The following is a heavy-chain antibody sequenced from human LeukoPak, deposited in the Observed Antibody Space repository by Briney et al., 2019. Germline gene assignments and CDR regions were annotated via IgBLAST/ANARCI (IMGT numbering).Heavy chain of an antibody. V-gene: IGHV3-30-3*01. D-gene: IGHD3-3*01. CDR1: GFTFSSYA. CDR2: ISYDGSNK. CDR3: ARVPIYDFWSNYYYYCGMDV. Sequence: QSGGSLRLSCAASGFTFSSYAMHWVRQAPGKGLEWVAVISYDGSNKYYADSVKGRFTISRDNSKNTLYLQMNSLRAEDTAVYYCARVPIYDFWSNYYYYCGMDVWGQGTTVTVSS. J-gene: IGHJ6*02.